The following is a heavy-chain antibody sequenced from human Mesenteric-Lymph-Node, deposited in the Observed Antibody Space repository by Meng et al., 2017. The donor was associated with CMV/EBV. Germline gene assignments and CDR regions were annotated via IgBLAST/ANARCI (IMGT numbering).Heavy chain of an antibody. CDR2: IYYSGST. D-gene: IGHD5-18*01. CDR1: GGSVSSGNYY. Sequence: SETLSLTCTVSGGSVSSGNYYWSWIRQPPGKGLEWIGYIYYSGSTNYNPSLKSRVTISIDTSKNQFSLKLSSVTAADTAVYYCARVEVIQLWYFDYWGQGTLVTVSS. J-gene: IGHJ4*02. V-gene: IGHV4-61*01. CDR3: ARVEVIQLWYFDY.